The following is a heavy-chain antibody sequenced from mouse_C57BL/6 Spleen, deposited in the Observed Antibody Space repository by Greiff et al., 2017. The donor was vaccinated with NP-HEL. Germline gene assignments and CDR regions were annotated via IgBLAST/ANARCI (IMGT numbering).Heavy chain of an antibody. Sequence: QVQLQQPGAELVMPGASVKLSCKASGYTFTSYWMHWVKQRPGQGLEWIGEIDPSGSYTNYNQKFKGESTLTVDKSSSTAYMQLSSLTSEDSAVYYCAMGTVYFDYWGQGTTLTVSS. CDR3: AMGTVYFDY. CDR1: GYTFTSYW. CDR2: IDPSGSYT. J-gene: IGHJ2*01. V-gene: IGHV1-69*01. D-gene: IGHD3-3*01.